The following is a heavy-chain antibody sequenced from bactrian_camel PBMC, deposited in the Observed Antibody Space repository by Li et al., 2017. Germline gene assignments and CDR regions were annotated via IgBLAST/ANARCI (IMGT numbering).Heavy chain of an antibody. CDR2: VYSPSGLK. D-gene: IGHD4*01. J-gene: IGHJ6*01. Sequence: HVQLVESGGGSAQAGGSLTLSCTASGSTYAMGWFRQPPGQEREGVASVYSPSGLKTYAASVKGRFTISRDSATNTLTLQMNSLKPEDTAMYYCAAAAGSLLYFSEYDGELAFASWGQGTQVTVS. CDR1: GSTYA. V-gene: IGHV3S53*01. CDR3: AAAAGSLLYFSEYDGELAFAS.